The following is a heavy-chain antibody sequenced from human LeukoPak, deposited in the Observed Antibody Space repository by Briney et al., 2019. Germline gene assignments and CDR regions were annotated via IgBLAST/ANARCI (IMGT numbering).Heavy chain of an antibody. CDR2: IYPGESDT. J-gene: IGHJ4*02. D-gene: IGHD1-1*01. CDR3: ARPQTGTSDNNDY. V-gene: IGHV5-51*01. CDR1: GYRFTSYW. Sequence: GESLKISCKGFGYRFTSYWIGWGRQMPGKGLEGMGIIYPGESDTRYSPSFQGQVPISAEQTINNANLQWSSPKATATAKYYGARPQTGTSDNNDYWGQGTLVTVSS.